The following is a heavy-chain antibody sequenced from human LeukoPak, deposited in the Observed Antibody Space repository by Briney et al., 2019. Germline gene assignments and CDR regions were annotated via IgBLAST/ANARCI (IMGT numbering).Heavy chain of an antibody. Sequence: SETLSLTCTVSGGSISSYYWSWIRQPPGKGLEWMGYIYYSGSTNYNPSLKSRVTISVDTSKNQFSPKLSSVTAADTAVYYCARAHHYYDSSGYYPNWFDPWGQGTLVTVSS. CDR3: ARAHHYYDSSGYYPNWFDP. J-gene: IGHJ5*02. V-gene: IGHV4-59*01. CDR2: IYYSGST. D-gene: IGHD3-22*01. CDR1: GGSISSYY.